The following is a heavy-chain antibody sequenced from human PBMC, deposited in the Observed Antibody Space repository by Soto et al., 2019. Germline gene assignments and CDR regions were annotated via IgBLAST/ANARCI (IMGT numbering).Heavy chain of an antibody. CDR2: IWYDGSNK. D-gene: IGHD3-10*01. J-gene: IGHJ6*02. CDR1: GFTFNSYG. V-gene: IGHV3-33*01. Sequence: GGSLRLSCAASGFTFNSYGMHGVRQAPGKGREWVAVIWYDGSNKYYADSVKGRFTISRDNSKNTLYLQMNSLRAEDTAVYYCARDMVRSITMVRGVLGGMDVWGQGTTVTVSS. CDR3: ARDMVRSITMVRGVLGGMDV.